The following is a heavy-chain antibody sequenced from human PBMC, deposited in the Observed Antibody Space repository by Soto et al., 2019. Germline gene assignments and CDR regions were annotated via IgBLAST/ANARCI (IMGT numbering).Heavy chain of an antibody. Sequence: SVKVSCKASGGTFSSYAISWVRQAPGQGLEWMGGIIPIFGTANYAQKFQGRVTITADESTSTAYMELSSLRSEDTAVYYCARSSGWYDVLGDAFDIWGQGTMVTVPS. V-gene: IGHV1-69*13. CDR1: GGTFSSYA. CDR2: IIPIFGTA. D-gene: IGHD6-19*01. J-gene: IGHJ3*02. CDR3: ARSSGWYDVLGDAFDI.